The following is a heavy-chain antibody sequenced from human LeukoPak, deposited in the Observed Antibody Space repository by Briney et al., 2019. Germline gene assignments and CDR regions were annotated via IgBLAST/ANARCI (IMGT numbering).Heavy chain of an antibody. CDR2: INHSGST. V-gene: IGHV4-34*01. CDR1: GGSFSGYY. J-gene: IGHJ4*02. D-gene: IGHD5-18*01. Sequence: PSETLSLTCAVYGGSFSGYYWSWIRQPPGKGLEWIGEINHSGSTNYNPSLKSRVTISVDTSKNQFSLKLSSVTAADTAVYYCARATRGCSYGYLGYWGQGTLVTVSS. CDR3: ARATRGCSYGYLGY.